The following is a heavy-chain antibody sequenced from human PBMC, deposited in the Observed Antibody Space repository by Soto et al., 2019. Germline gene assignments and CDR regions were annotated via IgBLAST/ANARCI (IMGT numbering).Heavy chain of an antibody. J-gene: IGHJ4*02. D-gene: IGHD6-19*01. CDR3: VKENPVAVAGY. CDR1: GITVSYYA. V-gene: IGHV3-23*01. Sequence: EEQLLESGGGLVQPGGSLRLSCVASGITVSYYAMSWVRQAPGKGLEWVSAISPRAAATYYADSVKGRFTISRDNSKNTLSLQMDSLRVEDTAVYYCVKENPVAVAGYWGQGTLVTVSS. CDR2: ISPRAAAT.